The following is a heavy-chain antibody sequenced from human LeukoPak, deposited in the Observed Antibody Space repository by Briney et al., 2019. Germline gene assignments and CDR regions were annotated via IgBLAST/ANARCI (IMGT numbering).Heavy chain of an antibody. V-gene: IGHV4-61*02. Sequence: SETLSLTCTVSGGSKSSGSDYWSWIRQPAGKGLEWIGRIYTSGSTNYNPPLNSRVTISVDTSKNQFSLKLSSVTAADTAVYYCARESGEVRGIIIKEWGQGTPVTVSS. CDR1: GGSKSSGSDY. D-gene: IGHD3-10*01. CDR2: IYTSGST. J-gene: IGHJ4*02. CDR3: ARESGEVRGIIIKE.